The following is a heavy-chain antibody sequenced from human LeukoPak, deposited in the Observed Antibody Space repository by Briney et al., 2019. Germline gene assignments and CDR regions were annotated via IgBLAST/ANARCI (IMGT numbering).Heavy chain of an antibody. V-gene: IGHV3-48*03. CDR2: ISSSDTTT. D-gene: IGHD6-19*01. Sequence: PGGSLRLSCVASGFTFSNYEMIWVRQAPGKGLEWVSYISSSDTTTYYADSVKGRFTIPRDNAKNSLYLQMNSLRAEDTAVYYCVRDWQWLVFWGQGTLVTVSS. CDR1: GFTFSNYE. CDR3: VRDWQWLVF. J-gene: IGHJ4*02.